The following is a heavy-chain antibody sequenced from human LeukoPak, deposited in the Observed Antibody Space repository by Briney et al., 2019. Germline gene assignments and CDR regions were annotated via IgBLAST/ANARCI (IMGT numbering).Heavy chain of an antibody. CDR2: ISSSGDYM. CDR1: GFTFSGYS. CDR3: ARGGSGWPLDV. D-gene: IGHD6-19*01. V-gene: IGHV3-21*01. Sequence: GGSLRLSCAASGFTFSGYSVNWVRQPPRKGLEWVSSISSSGDYMYYADSVKGRFIIPRDNAKNSLYLQMNSLRAEDTAVYYCARGGSGWPLDVWGKGTTVTVSS. J-gene: IGHJ6*04.